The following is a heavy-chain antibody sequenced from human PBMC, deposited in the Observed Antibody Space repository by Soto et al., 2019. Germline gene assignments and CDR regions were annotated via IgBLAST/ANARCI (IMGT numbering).Heavy chain of an antibody. V-gene: IGHV3-48*02. Sequence: PGGSLRLSCAASGFTFSSYGMNWVRRTPGKGLEWVSYISTGSATIYYAESVKGRLTTSRDNAKNSLYLQMDSLRDEDTAVYFCARDSASYSSSSGSYWYFDLWGRGTLVTVSS. CDR2: ISTGSATI. CDR3: ARDSASYSSSSGSYWYFDL. D-gene: IGHD6-6*01. CDR1: GFTFSSYG. J-gene: IGHJ2*01.